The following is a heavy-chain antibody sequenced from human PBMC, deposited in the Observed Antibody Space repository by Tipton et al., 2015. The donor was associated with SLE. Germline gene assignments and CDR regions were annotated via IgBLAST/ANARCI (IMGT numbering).Heavy chain of an antibody. V-gene: IGHV1-8*01. CDR1: GYTFTSFD. CDR2: MNPNSGNT. J-gene: IGHJ4*02. D-gene: IGHD5-24*01. Sequence: QSGPEVKKPGASVKVPCKASGYTFTSFDINWVRQATGQGLEWMGWMNPNSGNTAYAQKFQGRVTMTRDTSISTAYMELSSLRSEDTAVYYCARAPPQLGFDYWGQGTLVTVSS. CDR3: ARAPPQLGFDY.